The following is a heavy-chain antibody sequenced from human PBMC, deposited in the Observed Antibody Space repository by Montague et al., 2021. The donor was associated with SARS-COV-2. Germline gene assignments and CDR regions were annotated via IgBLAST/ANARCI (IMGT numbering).Heavy chain of an antibody. CDR1: GFSLSTSGVG. V-gene: IGHV2-5*02. D-gene: IGHD3-10*01. J-gene: IGHJ4*02. Sequence: PALVKLTQTLTLTCTFSGFSLSTSGVGVGWIRQPPGKALEWLALIYRDDDKRYSPSLKSRLTITKDTSKNQVVLTMTNMDPVDTATYYCAHRRPGSGSYYFDYWGQGTLVTVSS. CDR3: AHRRPGSGSYYFDY. CDR2: IYRDDDK.